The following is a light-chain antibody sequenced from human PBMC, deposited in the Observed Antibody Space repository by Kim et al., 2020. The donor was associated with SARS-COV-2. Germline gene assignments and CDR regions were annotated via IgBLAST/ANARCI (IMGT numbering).Light chain of an antibody. J-gene: IGLJ1*01. CDR1: KLVDKY. CDR2: QDS. Sequence: SYELTQPPSVSVSPGQTASITCSGDKLVDKYACWYQQKPGQSPVLVIYQDSKRPSGIPDRFSGSNSGNTATLTISGTQAMDEADYYCQAWDSSTPYVFGT. CDR3: QAWDSSTPYV. V-gene: IGLV3-1*01.